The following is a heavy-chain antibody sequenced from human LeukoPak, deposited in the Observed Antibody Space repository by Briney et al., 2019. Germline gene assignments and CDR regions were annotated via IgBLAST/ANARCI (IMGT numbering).Heavy chain of an antibody. CDR2: IIPILGIA. CDR3: ARGVGCSSTSCLAGMGFDP. V-gene: IGHV1-69*04. CDR1: GGTFSSYA. J-gene: IGHJ5*02. Sequence: ASVKVSCKASGGTFSSYAISWVRQAPGQGLEWMGRIIPILGIANCAQKFQGRVTITADKSTSTAYMELSSLRSEDTAVYYCARGVGCSSTSCLAGMGFDPWGQGTLVTVSS. D-gene: IGHD2-2*01.